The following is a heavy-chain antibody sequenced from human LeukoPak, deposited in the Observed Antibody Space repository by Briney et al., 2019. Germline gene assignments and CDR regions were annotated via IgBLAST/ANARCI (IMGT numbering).Heavy chain of an antibody. CDR3: ASQLRSGYYYYYGMDV. V-gene: IGHV3-48*03. D-gene: IGHD6-19*01. Sequence: PGGSLRLSCAASGFTLSSYEMNWVRQAPGKGLEWVSYISSSGSNIYYADSVKGRFTISRDNAKNSLYLQMDSLRAEDTAVYYCASQLRSGYYYYYGMDVWGKGTTVTVSS. CDR2: ISSSGSNI. CDR1: GFTLSSYE. J-gene: IGHJ6*04.